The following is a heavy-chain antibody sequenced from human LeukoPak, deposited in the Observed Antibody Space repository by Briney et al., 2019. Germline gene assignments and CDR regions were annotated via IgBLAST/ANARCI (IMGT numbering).Heavy chain of an antibody. Sequence: GGSLRLSCAASELTVSSNCMTWVRQAPGKGLEWVAVISYDGSNKYYADSVKGRFTISRDNSKNTLYLQMNSLRAEDTAVYYCARDERGYNWNDAHYYYYMDVWGKGTTVTVSS. J-gene: IGHJ6*03. CDR3: ARDERGYNWNDAHYYYYMDV. CDR2: ISYDGSNK. D-gene: IGHD1-20*01. V-gene: IGHV3-30*03. CDR1: ELTVSSNC.